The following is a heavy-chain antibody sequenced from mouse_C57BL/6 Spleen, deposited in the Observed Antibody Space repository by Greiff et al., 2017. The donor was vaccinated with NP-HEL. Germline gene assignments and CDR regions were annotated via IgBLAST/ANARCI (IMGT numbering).Heavy chain of an antibody. Sequence: VQLKESGPGLVKPSQSLSLTCSVTGYSITSGYYWNWIRQFPGNKLEWMGYISYDGSNNYNPSLKNRISITRDTSKNQFFLKLNSVTTEDTATYYCAKGVYYYPFDYWGQGTTLTVSS. CDR1: GYSITSGYY. D-gene: IGHD1-1*01. J-gene: IGHJ2*01. CDR2: ISYDGSN. V-gene: IGHV3-6*01. CDR3: AKGVYYYPFDY.